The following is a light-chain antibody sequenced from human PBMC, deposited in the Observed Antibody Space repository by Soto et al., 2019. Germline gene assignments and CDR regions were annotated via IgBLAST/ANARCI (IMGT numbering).Light chain of an antibody. CDR2: KAS. Sequence: DIQMTQSPSTLSASVGDRVTITCRASQSISSWLAWYQQKPGKAPKLLIYKASTLKSGVPSRFSGSGSETDFTLTITRLEPEDFAMYYCQQYSSSRTFCQGTKV. V-gene: IGKV1-5*03. CDR3: QQYSSSRT. J-gene: IGKJ1*01. CDR1: QSISSW.